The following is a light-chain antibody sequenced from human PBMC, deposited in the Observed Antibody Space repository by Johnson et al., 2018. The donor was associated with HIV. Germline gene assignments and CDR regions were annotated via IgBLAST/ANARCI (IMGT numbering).Light chain of an antibody. CDR1: SSNIGDNY. CDR3: GTWDSSLGASYV. CDR2: ENN. J-gene: IGLJ1*01. V-gene: IGLV1-51*02. Sequence: QSVLTQPPSVSAAPGQKVTISCSGSSSNIGDNYVSWYQQLPGTAPKVLIYENNERPSGIPDRFSGSRSGTSATLGITGLQTGDEADYYCGTWDSSLGASYVFGTGTKVTFL.